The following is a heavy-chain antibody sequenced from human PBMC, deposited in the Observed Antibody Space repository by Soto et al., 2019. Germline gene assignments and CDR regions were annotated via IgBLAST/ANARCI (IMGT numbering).Heavy chain of an antibody. CDR3: VSHRNYIVVSGSYFDY. Sequence: SETLSLTCTVSGGSVSSGDYYWSWIRQPPGKGLEWIGYIYYTGATFSTPSLKSRVTVSVDTSKNQFSLKLTSMTAADTAVYFCVSHRNYIVVSGSYFDYWSQGTLVTVSS. CDR1: GGSVSSGDYY. V-gene: IGHV4-39*01. CDR2: IYYTGAT. J-gene: IGHJ4*02. D-gene: IGHD6-19*01.